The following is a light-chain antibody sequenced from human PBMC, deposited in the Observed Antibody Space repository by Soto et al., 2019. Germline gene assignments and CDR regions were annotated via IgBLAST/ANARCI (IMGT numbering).Light chain of an antibody. CDR1: QSVSSN. CDR2: GVS. J-gene: IGKJ5*01. CDR3: QQYNNWPPIT. Sequence: EIVMTQSPATLSVSPGERATLSCRASQSVSSNLAWYQQKPGQAPRLLIYGVSTTATGIPARFRGSGSGTEFTLTISSLQSEDIAVYYCQQYNNWPPITFGQGTRLEIK. V-gene: IGKV3-15*01.